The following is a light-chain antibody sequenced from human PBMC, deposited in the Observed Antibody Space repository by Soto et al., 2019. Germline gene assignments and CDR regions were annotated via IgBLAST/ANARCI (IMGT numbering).Light chain of an antibody. CDR3: QQYHFFWT. CDR2: DAS. V-gene: IGKV1-5*01. Sequence: DIQMTQSPSTLSASVGDRVTITCWASRSIVRWLAWYQQKPGNAPKLLIRDASTLESGVPSRFSGSGSGTEFTLTISSLQPDDFATYYCQQYHFFWTFGQGTQVEIK. CDR1: RSIVRW. J-gene: IGKJ1*01.